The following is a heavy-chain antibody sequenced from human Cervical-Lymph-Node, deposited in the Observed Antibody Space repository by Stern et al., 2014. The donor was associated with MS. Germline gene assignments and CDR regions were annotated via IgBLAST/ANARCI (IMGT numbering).Heavy chain of an antibody. Sequence: VQLVQSGAEVKKPGASVTVSCNVSGHPLSELAIHWLRQLPTSGLEWLGQFDPEDGETVYAQRLQGRPTMAEDTNTGTAYMALTALTSDDTAVYYCATDRGVKWGPGALVAVSS. CDR3: ATDRGVK. J-gene: IGHJ1*01. CDR1: GHPLSELA. D-gene: IGHD3-10*01. CDR2: FDPEDGET. V-gene: IGHV1-24*01.